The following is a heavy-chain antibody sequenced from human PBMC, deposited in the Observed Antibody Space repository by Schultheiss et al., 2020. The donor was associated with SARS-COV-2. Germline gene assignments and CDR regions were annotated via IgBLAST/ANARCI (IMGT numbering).Heavy chain of an antibody. J-gene: IGHJ4*02. D-gene: IGHD3-22*01. Sequence: ASVKVSCKASGYTFTSYAMHWVRQAPGQRLEWMGWINAGNGNTKYSQKFQGRVTITRDTSASTAYMELSSLRSDDTAVYYCARASDDSSGYWDYWGQGTLVTVSS. CDR2: INAGNGNT. CDR3: ARASDDSSGYWDY. CDR1: GYTFTSYA. V-gene: IGHV1-3*01.